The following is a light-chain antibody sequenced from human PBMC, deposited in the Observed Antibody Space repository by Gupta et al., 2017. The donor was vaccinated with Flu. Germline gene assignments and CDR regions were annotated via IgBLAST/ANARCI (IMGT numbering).Light chain of an antibody. CDR1: RAIEDD. V-gene: IGKV1-17*01. J-gene: IGKJ5*01. CDR3: LQHKNYPIT. Sequence: DIQMTQSPSSLSASLGDRVTITCRASRAIEDDLGWFQQKPGKDPRRLIYAASTLQSGVPSRFRGSGSGTELKITISSLQTEDFATYYCLQHKNYPITFGQGTRLEI. CDR2: AAS.